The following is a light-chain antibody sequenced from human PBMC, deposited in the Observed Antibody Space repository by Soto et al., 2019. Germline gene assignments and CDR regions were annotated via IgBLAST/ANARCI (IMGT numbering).Light chain of an antibody. CDR3: QHFGNSLWT. CDR1: QSVASRN. Sequence: EIVLTQSPGTLSLSPGERATLSCRASQSVASRNLAWYQQRSGQAPRLLIYGTSSRAIHTPDRFSGSGSGTDFPLTISDLEPEDFAVYFCQHFGNSLWTFGQGTKVEI. CDR2: GTS. V-gene: IGKV3-20*01. J-gene: IGKJ1*01.